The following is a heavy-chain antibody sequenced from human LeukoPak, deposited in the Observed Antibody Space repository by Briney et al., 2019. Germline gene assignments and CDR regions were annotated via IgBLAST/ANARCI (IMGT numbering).Heavy chain of an antibody. J-gene: IGHJ3*02. CDR1: GDXVSSKSAG. V-gene: IGHV6-1*01. D-gene: IGHD5-12*01. CDR2: TFYRSKWNS. Sequence: SQTLSLTCAISGDXVSSKSAGWNWIRQSPSRGLEWLGRTFYRSKWNSDYAVSLRSRLTIKPDTSKNQFSLQLNSVTPEDTAVYYCARLATNDGLDIWGQGTMVTVSS. CDR3: ARLATNDGLDI.